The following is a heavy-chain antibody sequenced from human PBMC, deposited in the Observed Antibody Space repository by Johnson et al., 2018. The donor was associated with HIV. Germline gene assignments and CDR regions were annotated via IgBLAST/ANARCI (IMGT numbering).Heavy chain of an antibody. V-gene: IGHV3-7*03. J-gene: IGHJ3*02. CDR1: GFTFSSYA. D-gene: IGHD4-23*01. CDR3: AKGRGSYGGAFDI. CDR2: IKQDGNEK. Sequence: VQLVESGGGVVQPGRSLRLSCAASGFTFSSYAMHWVRQAPGKGLEWVANIKQDGNEKYSVDSVKGRFTISRDNAKNSLYLQMNSLRAEDTALYYCAKGRGSYGGAFDIWGQGTMVTVSS.